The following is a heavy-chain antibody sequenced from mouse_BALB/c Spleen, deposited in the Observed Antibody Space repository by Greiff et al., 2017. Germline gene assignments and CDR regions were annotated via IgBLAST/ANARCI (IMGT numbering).Heavy chain of an antibody. CDR1: GFNIKDTY. J-gene: IGHJ3*01. Sequence: EVQLQQSGAELVKPGASVKLSCTASGFNIKDTYMHWVKQRPEQGLEWIGRIDPANGNTKYDPKFQGKATITADTSSNTAYLQLSSLTSEDTAVYYCASDRLVYTWFAYWGQGTLVTVSA. CDR3: ASDRLVYTWFAY. CDR2: IDPANGNT. V-gene: IGHV14-3*02.